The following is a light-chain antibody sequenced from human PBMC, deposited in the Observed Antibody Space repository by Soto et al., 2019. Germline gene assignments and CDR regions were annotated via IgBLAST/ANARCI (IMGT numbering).Light chain of an antibody. CDR1: SSNVGTNP. V-gene: IGLV1-44*01. J-gene: IGLJ3*02. Sequence: QSVLTQPPSASGTPGQRVVISCSGGSSNVGTNPVSWYQQLPGTAPTLLIYSNYQRHSGVPDRFSGSRSGTSASLAISGLQSDDEAAYYCAAWDNSLSAWLFGGGTKLTVL. CDR3: AAWDNSLSAWL. CDR2: SNY.